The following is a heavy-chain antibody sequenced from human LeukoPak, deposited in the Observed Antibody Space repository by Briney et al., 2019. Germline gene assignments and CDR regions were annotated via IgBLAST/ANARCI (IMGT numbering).Heavy chain of an antibody. V-gene: IGHV5-51*01. J-gene: IGHJ4*02. CDR1: GYIFTTYY. CDR3: AKLGPGWAFHS. CDR2: IYPGDSET. D-gene: IGHD6-19*01. Sequence: GESLKISCKASGYIFTTYYIGWVRQMPGKGLEWMGVIYPGDSETKYSPSFQGHVTILADESISTAFLQWSSLTASDSAIYFCAKLGPGWAFHSWGQGTLVTVSP.